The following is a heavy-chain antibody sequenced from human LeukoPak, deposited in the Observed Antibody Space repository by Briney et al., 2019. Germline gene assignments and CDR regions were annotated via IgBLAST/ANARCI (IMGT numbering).Heavy chain of an antibody. CDR1: GYRFSDYY. CDR2: INPSGGST. Sequence: ASVKVSCKTSGYRFSDYYIHWVRQAPGQGLEWMGIINPSGGSTSYAQKFQGRVTMTRDTSTSTVYMELSSLRSEDTAVYYCARGDEDDIFDYWGQGTLVTVSS. V-gene: IGHV1-46*01. CDR3: ARGDEDDIFDY. D-gene: IGHD3-9*01. J-gene: IGHJ4*02.